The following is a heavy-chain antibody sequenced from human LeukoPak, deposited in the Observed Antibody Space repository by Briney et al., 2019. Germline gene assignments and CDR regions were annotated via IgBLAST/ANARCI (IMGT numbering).Heavy chain of an antibody. V-gene: IGHV1-2*02. CDR1: GYTVTGYY. J-gene: IGHJ4*02. D-gene: IGHD5-24*01. CDR2: INPNSGGT. CDR3: ARVEMATITTLFDY. Sequence: ASVKVSCKASGYTVTGYYMHWVRQAPGQGLEWMGWINPNSGGTNYAQKFQGRVTMTRDTSISTAYMELSRLRSDDTAVYYCARVEMATITTLFDYWGQGTLVTVSS.